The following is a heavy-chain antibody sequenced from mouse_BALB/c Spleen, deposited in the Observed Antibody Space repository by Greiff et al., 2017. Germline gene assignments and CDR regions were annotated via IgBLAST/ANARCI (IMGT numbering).Heavy chain of an antibody. Sequence: QVQLQQSGAELVRPGSSVKISCKASGYAFSSYWMNWVKQRPGQGLEWIGQIYPGDGDTNYNGKFKGKATLTADKSSSTAYMQLSSLASEDSAVYICARSGSMNMFAYWGQGTLVTVSA. CDR3: ARSGSMNMFAY. V-gene: IGHV1-80*01. J-gene: IGHJ3*01. CDR2: IYPGDGDT. D-gene: IGHD2-3*01. CDR1: GYAFSSYW.